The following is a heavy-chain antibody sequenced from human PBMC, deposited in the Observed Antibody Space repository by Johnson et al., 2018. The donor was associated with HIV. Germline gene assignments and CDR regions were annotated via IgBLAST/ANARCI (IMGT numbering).Heavy chain of an antibody. Sequence: QVQLVESGGGLVKPGGSLRLSCAASGFAFSDYYMSWIRQAPGKGLEWVSYISSSGSIIYYADSVKGGFTISRDNAKNSLFLQMNSLRAEDTAVYYCARVGANFDAFDIWGQGTMVTVSS. CDR3: ARVGANFDAFDI. J-gene: IGHJ3*02. CDR2: ISSSGSII. D-gene: IGHD4/OR15-4a*01. V-gene: IGHV3-11*04. CDR1: GFAFSDYY.